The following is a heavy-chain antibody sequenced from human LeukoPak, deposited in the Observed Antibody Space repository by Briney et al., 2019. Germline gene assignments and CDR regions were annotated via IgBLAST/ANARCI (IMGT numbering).Heavy chain of an antibody. CDR1: GGSFSGFR. V-gene: IGHV4-34*01. CDR2: INHSGGT. Sequence: SETLSLTCAVSGGSFSGFRWHWIRQPPGKGPEWIGEINHSGGTTYNPSLKSRVTISVDTSKIQFSLNLTSVTAADTAVYYCARGPRAQYYYGSGNYYNSGASYYYGMDVWGQGTTVTVSS. D-gene: IGHD3-10*01. CDR3: ARGPRAQYYYGSGNYYNSGASYYYGMDV. J-gene: IGHJ6*02.